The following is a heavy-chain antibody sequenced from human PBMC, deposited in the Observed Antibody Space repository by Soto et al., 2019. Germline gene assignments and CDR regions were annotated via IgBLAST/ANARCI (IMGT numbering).Heavy chain of an antibody. J-gene: IGHJ2*01. CDR2: ISSSSSTI. Sequence: SLRLSCAASGFTFSSYSMNCVRQAPGKGLEWVSYISSSSSTIYYADSVKGRFTISRDNAKNSLYLQMNSLRDEDTAVYYCARDKYMSHWYFDLWGRGTLVTVSS. CDR3: ARDKYMSHWYFDL. V-gene: IGHV3-48*02. CDR1: GFTFSSYS. D-gene: IGHD6-6*01.